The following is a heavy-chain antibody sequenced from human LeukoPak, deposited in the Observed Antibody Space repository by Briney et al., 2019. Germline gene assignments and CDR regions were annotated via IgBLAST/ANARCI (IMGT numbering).Heavy chain of an antibody. Sequence: SETLSLTCAVYGGSFSGYYWSWIRQPPGKGLEWIGYIYYSGSTNYNPSLKSRVTISVDTSKNQFSLKLSSVTAADTAVYYCARGGTPLRYYYYYYMDVWGKGTTVTVSS. J-gene: IGHJ6*03. CDR2: IYYSGST. D-gene: IGHD6-25*01. CDR1: GGSFSGYY. V-gene: IGHV4-59*01. CDR3: ARGGTPLRYYYYYYMDV.